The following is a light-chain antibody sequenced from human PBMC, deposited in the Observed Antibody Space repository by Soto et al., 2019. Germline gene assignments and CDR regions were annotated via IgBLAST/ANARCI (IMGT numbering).Light chain of an antibody. CDR1: QSFSSSY. CDR2: GAS. J-gene: IGKJ1*01. CDR3: QQYGSSPWT. V-gene: IGKV3-20*01. Sequence: EIVLTQSPGTLSLSPGERATLSCRARQSFSSSYLAWYQQKPGQAPRLLIYGASSRATGIPDRFSGSGSGTDFTLTISRLEPEDFAVYYCQQYGSSPWTFGQGNKVEIK.